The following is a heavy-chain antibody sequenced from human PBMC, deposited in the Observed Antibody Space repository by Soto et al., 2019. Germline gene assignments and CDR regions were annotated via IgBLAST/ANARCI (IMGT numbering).Heavy chain of an antibody. J-gene: IGHJ3*02. Sequence: SVKVSCKASGGTFSSYAISWVRQAHGQGLEWMGGIIPIFGTANYAQKLQGRVTVTEDRSPSTAYMELSSLRSEDTAVYYCASSPRPYYYDSSGYYIRDAFDIWGQGTMVTVSS. CDR2: IIPIFGTA. V-gene: IGHV1-69*06. CDR3: ASSPRPYYYDSSGYYIRDAFDI. D-gene: IGHD3-22*01. CDR1: GGTFSSYA.